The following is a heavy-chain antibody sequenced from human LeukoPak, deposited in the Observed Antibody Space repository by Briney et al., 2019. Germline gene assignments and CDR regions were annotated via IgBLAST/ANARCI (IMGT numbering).Heavy chain of an antibody. D-gene: IGHD1-26*01. CDR2: ISAYNGNT. CDR3: ARASSGSYSR. Sequence: ASVKVSCKASGYTFTSYGISWVRQAPGQGLEWMGWISAYNGNTNYAQKFQGRVTMTRDTSISTAYMELSRLRSDDTAVYYCARASSGSYSRWGQGTLVTVSS. V-gene: IGHV1-18*01. J-gene: IGHJ4*02. CDR1: GYTFTSYG.